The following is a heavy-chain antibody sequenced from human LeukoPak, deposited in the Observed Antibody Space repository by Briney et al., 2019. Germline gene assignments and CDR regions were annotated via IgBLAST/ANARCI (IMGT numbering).Heavy chain of an antibody. V-gene: IGHV5-51*01. J-gene: IGHJ3*02. CDR2: LYPDDSDT. D-gene: IGHD2-8*01. CDR1: GYNFPDYW. CDR3: AVIYAVVGTFDI. Sequence: GESLQISCKGSGYNFPDYWIGWVRQLPGKGLEWIGILYPDDSDTKYSPSFQGQVTISVDMSISTAYLQWSSLQASDTAIYYCAVIYAVVGTFDIWGQGTVVTVSS.